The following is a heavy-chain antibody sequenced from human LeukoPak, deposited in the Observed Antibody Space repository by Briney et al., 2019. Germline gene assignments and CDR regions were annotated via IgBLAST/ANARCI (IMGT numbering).Heavy chain of an antibody. CDR1: GGSFSGYY. V-gene: IGHV4-34*01. CDR2: INHSGSA. Sequence: SSETLSLTCAVYGGSFSGYYWSWIRQPPGKGLEWIGEINHSGSANYNPSLKSRVTISVDTSKNQFSLKLSSVTAADTAVYYCARGPYYDFWSGYPSHYFDYWGQGTLVTVSS. CDR3: ARGPYYDFWSGYPSHYFDY. J-gene: IGHJ4*02. D-gene: IGHD3-3*01.